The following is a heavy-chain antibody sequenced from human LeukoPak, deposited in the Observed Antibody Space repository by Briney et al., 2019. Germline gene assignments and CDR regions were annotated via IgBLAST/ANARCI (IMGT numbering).Heavy chain of an antibody. CDR1: GYRFPAYW. Sequence: GEALKISCKGSGYRFPAYWIGWVRQMPGKGLEWMGIIYPGDSDTRYSPSFQGQVTISADKSTSTAYQQWSSLQASDTAIYYCTRQSQYCSTGTCYGIDWGQGTLVAVSS. D-gene: IGHD2-2*01. V-gene: IGHV5-51*01. CDR3: TRQSQYCSTGTCYGID. J-gene: IGHJ4*02. CDR2: IYPGDSDT.